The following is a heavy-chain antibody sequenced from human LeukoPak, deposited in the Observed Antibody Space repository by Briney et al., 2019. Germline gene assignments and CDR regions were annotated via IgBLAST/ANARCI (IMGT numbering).Heavy chain of an antibody. CDR2: IYYSGST. Sequence: PSETPSLTCTVSGGSISSSSYYWGWIRQPPGKGLEWIGSIYYSGSTYYNPSLKSRVTISVDTSKNQFSLKLSSVTAADTAVYYCARVEYSRPTYYYYYYMDVWGKGTTVTVSS. J-gene: IGHJ6*03. CDR1: GGSISSSSYY. CDR3: ARVEYSRPTYYYYYYMDV. V-gene: IGHV4-39*07. D-gene: IGHD6-6*01.